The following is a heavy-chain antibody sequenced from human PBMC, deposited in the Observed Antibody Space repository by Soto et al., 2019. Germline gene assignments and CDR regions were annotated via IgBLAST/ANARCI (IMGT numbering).Heavy chain of an antibody. CDR3: ARRSGDY. V-gene: IGHV4-59*08. CDR2: IYYSGST. J-gene: IGHJ4*02. D-gene: IGHD3-10*01. Sequence: QVQLQESGPGPVKPSETLSLTGTVSGGSISSYYWSWIRQPPGKGLEWIGYIYYSGSTNYNPSLKSRVTISVDTSKNQFSLKLSSVTAADTAVYYCARRSGDYWGQGTLVTVSS. CDR1: GGSISSYY.